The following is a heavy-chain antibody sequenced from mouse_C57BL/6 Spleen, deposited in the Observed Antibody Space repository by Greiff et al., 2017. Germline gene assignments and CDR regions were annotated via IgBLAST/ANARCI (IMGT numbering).Heavy chain of an antibody. CDR1: GFTFSDYY. CDR3: AREAYYYGSSDYAMDY. Sequence: EVKLMESEGGLVQPGSSMKLSCTASGFTFSDYYMAWVRQVPEKGLEWVANINYDGSSTYYLDSLKSRFIISRDNAKNILYLQMSSLKSEDTATYYCAREAYYYGSSDYAMDYWGQGTSVTVSS. J-gene: IGHJ4*01. V-gene: IGHV5-16*01. D-gene: IGHD1-1*01. CDR2: INYDGSST.